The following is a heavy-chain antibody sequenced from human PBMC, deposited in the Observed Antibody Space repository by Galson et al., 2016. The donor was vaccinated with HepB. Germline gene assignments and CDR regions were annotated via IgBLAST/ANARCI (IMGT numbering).Heavy chain of an antibody. CDR2: IEPDGTSP. CDR1: GFTFRNHQ. Sequence: SLRLSCAVSGFTFRNHQMHWLRQVPGKGLVWVSRIEPDGTSPIYADSVKGRFTISRDNAENMLYLQMNSLRAEDTAIYYCARDLSGPDYWGQGTLVTVSS. J-gene: IGHJ4*02. V-gene: IGHV3-74*01. CDR3: ARDLSGPDY.